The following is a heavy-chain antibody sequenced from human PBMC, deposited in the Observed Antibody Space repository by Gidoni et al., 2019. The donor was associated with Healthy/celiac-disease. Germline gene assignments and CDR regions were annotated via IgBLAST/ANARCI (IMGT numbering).Heavy chain of an antibody. J-gene: IGHJ6*02. Sequence: EVQLVESGGVVVQHGGSLRLSCAASGFTFDAYTMPWVRQAPGKGLEWVYLISWDGGSTYYADSVKGRFTISRDNSKNSLYLQMNSLRTEDTALYYCAKDGTNWNDDGGHYYYGMDVWGQGTTVTVSS. CDR2: ISWDGGST. CDR1: GFTFDAYT. CDR3: AKDGTNWNDDGGHYYYGMDV. D-gene: IGHD1-1*01. V-gene: IGHV3-43*01.